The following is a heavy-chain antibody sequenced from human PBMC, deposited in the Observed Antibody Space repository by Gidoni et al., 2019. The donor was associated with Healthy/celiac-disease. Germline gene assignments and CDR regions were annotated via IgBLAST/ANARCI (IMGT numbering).Heavy chain of an antibody. J-gene: IGHJ4*02. Sequence: QVQLQQWGAGLLKPSETLSLTCAVYGWSFSGYYWSWIRQPPGKGLEWIGEINHSGSTNYNPSLKSRVTISVDTSKNQFSLKLSSVTAADTAVYYCARASSGWSPFDYWGQGTLVTVSS. V-gene: IGHV4-34*01. CDR3: ARASSGWSPFDY. D-gene: IGHD6-19*01. CDR1: GWSFSGYY. CDR2: INHSGST.